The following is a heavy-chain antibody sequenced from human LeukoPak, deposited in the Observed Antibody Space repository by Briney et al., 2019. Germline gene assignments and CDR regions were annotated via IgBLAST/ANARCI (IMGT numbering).Heavy chain of an antibody. V-gene: IGHV3-30*02. J-gene: IGHJ4*02. CDR2: IRYDGSNK. CDR1: GFTFSSYG. Sequence: GGSLRLSCAASGFTFSSYGIHWVRQAPGKGLEWVAFIRYDGSNKYYADSVKGRFTISRDNSKNTLYLQMNSLRGDDTAVYYCAKDARRINMIGVVTKRAGYFDYWGQGTLVTVSS. CDR3: AKDARRINMIGVVTKRAGYFDY. D-gene: IGHD3-22*01.